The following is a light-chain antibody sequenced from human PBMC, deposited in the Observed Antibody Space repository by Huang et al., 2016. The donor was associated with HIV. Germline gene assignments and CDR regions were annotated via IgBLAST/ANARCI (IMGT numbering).Light chain of an antibody. CDR1: QIVSSTY. CDR3: QQYGSSPLT. Sequence: VLTQSPGTRSLSPGERATLSCRASQIVSSTYLAWYQQKPGQSPRLIIYGAFNRATGIPDRFSGSGSGTDFTLTISGLEPEDFALYYCQQYGSSPLTFGGGTKVEIK. CDR2: GAF. V-gene: IGKV3-20*01. J-gene: IGKJ4*01.